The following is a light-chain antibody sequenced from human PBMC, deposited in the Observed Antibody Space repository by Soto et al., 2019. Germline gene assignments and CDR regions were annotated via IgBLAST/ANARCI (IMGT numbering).Light chain of an antibody. CDR2: GAT. CDR1: QSVSSSY. J-gene: IGKJ1*01. CDR3: QAYGSSRT. Sequence: EIVLTQSPGTLSLSPGERATLSCRASQSVSSSYLAWYQQKPGQAPRLLIYGATSRATGIPDRFSGSGSVTNFTVTISGLEPEDFAVYYCQAYGSSRTFGQGTKVEIK. V-gene: IGKV3-20*01.